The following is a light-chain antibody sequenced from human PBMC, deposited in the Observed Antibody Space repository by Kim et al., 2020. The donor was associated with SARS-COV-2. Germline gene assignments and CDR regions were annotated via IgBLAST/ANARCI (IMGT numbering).Light chain of an antibody. Sequence: QSALTQPASVSGSPGQSITISCTGTNSDIGAYHYVCWYQQYPDKVPKLILYDITQRPSGISDRFSGSKSGNTASLTISGLQAEDEADYYCSSSTTSRTIVFGTGTKVTVL. V-gene: IGLV2-14*01. CDR3: SSSTTSRTIV. CDR2: DIT. CDR1: NSDIGAYHY. J-gene: IGLJ1*01.